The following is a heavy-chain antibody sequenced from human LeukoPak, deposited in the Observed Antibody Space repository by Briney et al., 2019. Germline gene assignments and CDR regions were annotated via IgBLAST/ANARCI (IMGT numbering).Heavy chain of an antibody. Sequence: GGSLRLSCAASGFTFSSYAMSWVRQAPGKGLEWVSYISSSGSTIYYADSVKGRFTISRDNAKNSLYLQMNSLRAEDTAVYYCAINGVTMVRGVIGLAFDYWGQGTLVTVSS. CDR2: ISSSGSTI. V-gene: IGHV3-48*03. D-gene: IGHD3-10*01. CDR1: GFTFSSYA. CDR3: AINGVTMVRGVIGLAFDY. J-gene: IGHJ4*02.